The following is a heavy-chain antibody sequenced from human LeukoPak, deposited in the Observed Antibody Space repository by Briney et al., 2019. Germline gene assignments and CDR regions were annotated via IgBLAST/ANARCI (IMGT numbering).Heavy chain of an antibody. J-gene: IGHJ3*02. CDR1: GGSFSGYY. V-gene: IGHV4-34*01. Sequence: SETLSLTCAAYGGSFSGYYWSWIRQPPGKGLEWIGEINHSGSTNYNPSLKSRVTISVDTSKNQFSLKLSSMTAADTAVYYCARGRQWLVSGAFDIWGQGTMVTVSS. D-gene: IGHD6-19*01. CDR2: INHSGST. CDR3: ARGRQWLVSGAFDI.